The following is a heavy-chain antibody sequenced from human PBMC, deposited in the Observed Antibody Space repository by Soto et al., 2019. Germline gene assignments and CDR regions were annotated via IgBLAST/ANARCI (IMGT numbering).Heavy chain of an antibody. V-gene: IGHV3-21*01. CDR3: ARGIMVRGVIPPHYNWFDP. CDR1: GFTFSSYS. D-gene: IGHD3-10*01. Sequence: EVQLVESGGGLVKPGGSLRLSCAASGFTFSSYSMNWVRQAPGKGLEWVSSISSSSSYIYYADSVNGRFTISRDNAKNSLYLQMNSLRDEDTAVYYCARGIMVRGVIPPHYNWFDPGGQGTLVTVSS. J-gene: IGHJ5*02. CDR2: ISSSSSYI.